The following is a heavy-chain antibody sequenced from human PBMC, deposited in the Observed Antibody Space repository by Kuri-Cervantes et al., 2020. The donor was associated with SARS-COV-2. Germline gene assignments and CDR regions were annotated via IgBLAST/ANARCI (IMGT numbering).Heavy chain of an antibody. CDR3: ARDGSPAATYMDV. J-gene: IGHJ6*03. CDR2: INPNSGGT. V-gene: IGHV1-2*02. Sequence: ASVKVSCKASGYTFTGYYMHWVRQAPGQGLEWMGWINPNSGGTNYAQKFRGRVTMTRDTSISTAYMELSRLRSDDTAVYYCARDGSPAATYMDVWGNGTMVTVSS. CDR1: GYTFTGYY. D-gene: IGHD2-2*01.